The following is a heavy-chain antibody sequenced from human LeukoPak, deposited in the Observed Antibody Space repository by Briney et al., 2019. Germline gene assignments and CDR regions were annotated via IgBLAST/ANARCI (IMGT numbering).Heavy chain of an antibody. J-gene: IGHJ4*02. Sequence: GASVKVSCKVSGYTLTELSMHWVRQAPGKGLEWMGGFDPEDGETIYAQKFQGRVTITADKSTSTAYMELSSLRSEDTAVYYCARELSIAAAGYDYWGQGTLVTVSS. CDR1: GYTLTELS. CDR3: ARELSIAAAGYDY. D-gene: IGHD6-13*01. V-gene: IGHV1-24*01. CDR2: FDPEDGET.